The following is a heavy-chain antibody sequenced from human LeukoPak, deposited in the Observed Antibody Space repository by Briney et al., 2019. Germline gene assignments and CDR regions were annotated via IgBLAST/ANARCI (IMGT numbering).Heavy chain of an antibody. CDR2: IYYSGST. Sequence: PSETLSLTCTVSGGSISSSYWCWIRQPPGKGLEWIGYIYYSGSTNYNPSLKSRVTIPLDTSQNLFSLKLSSVTAADTAVYYCARVGEYYDSSGLDYWGQGTLVTVSS. J-gene: IGHJ4*02. CDR1: GGSISSSY. D-gene: IGHD3-22*01. CDR3: ARVGEYYDSSGLDY. V-gene: IGHV4-59*01.